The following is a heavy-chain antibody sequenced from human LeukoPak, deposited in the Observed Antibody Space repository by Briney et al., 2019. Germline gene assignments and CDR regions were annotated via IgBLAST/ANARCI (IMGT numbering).Heavy chain of an antibody. CDR2: IYTSGST. CDR3: ARHRGAAAVLNSPNWFDP. J-gene: IGHJ5*02. D-gene: IGHD6-13*01. Sequence: SETLSLTCTVSGGSISSYYWSWIRQPPGRGLEWIGYIYTSGSTNYNPSLKSRVTISVDTSKNQFSLKLSSVTAADTAVYYCARHRGAAAVLNSPNWFDPWGQGTLVTVSS. V-gene: IGHV4-4*09. CDR1: GGSISSYY.